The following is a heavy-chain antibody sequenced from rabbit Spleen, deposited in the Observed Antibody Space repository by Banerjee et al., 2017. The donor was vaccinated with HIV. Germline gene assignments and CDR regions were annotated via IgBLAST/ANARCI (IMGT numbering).Heavy chain of an antibody. D-gene: IGHD1-1*01. CDR3: ARTPSNSGDWFYFNL. V-gene: IGHV1S47*01. J-gene: IGHJ4*01. CDR2: IYTGSGGT. CDR1: GFSFSDKA. Sequence: QEQLEESGGDLVKPEGSLTLTCKASGFSFSDKAVMCWVRQAPGKGLEWIGFIYTGSGGTVLARWVNGRFTITRSTSLNTVTLQMTSLTAADTATYFCARTPSNSGDWFYFNLWGPGTLVTVS.